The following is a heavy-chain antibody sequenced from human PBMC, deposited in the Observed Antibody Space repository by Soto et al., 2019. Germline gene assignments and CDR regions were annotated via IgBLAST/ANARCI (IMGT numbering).Heavy chain of an antibody. V-gene: IGHV1-18*01. CDR2: ISAYNGNT. CDR3: ARDDEQLVSDY. Sequence: QVQLVQSGAEVKKPGASVKVSCKASGYTFTSYGISWVRQAPGQGLEWMGCISAYNGNTNYAQKLQGRVPMTTDTSTSTAYMDLRSLRSDDSGVYYCARDDEQLVSDYWGQGTLVTVSS. J-gene: IGHJ4*02. CDR1: GYTFTSYG. D-gene: IGHD6-13*01.